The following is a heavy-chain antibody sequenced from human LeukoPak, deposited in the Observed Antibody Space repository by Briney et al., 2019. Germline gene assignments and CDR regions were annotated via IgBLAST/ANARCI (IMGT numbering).Heavy chain of an antibody. D-gene: IGHD6-13*01. CDR1: GYTFTSYA. Sequence: ASVKVSCKASGYTFTSYAMNWVRQAPGQGLEWMGWISAYNGNTNYAQKLQGRVTMTTDTSTSIAYMELRSLRSDDTAVYYCARSVAAAGGLLDIWGQGTMVTVSS. CDR3: ARSVAAAGGLLDI. V-gene: IGHV1-18*01. J-gene: IGHJ3*02. CDR2: ISAYNGNT.